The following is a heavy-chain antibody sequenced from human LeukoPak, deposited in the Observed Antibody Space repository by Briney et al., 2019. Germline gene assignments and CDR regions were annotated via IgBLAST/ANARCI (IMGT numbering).Heavy chain of an antibody. CDR1: GFTFSRYG. V-gene: IGHV3-23*01. D-gene: IGHD6-13*01. CDR2: ISGSGGRT. CDR3: AKMEAVAAAPGY. Sequence: QPGGSLRLSCAASGFTFSRYGMSWVRQAPGKGLEWVSAISGSGGRTYYADSVKGRFTISRDNSKNTLYLQMNSLRAEDTAVYYCAKMEAVAAAPGYWGQGTLVTVSS. J-gene: IGHJ4*02.